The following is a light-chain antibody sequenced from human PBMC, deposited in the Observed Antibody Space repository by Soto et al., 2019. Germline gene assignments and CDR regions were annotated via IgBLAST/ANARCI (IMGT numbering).Light chain of an antibody. CDR3: QQYGSSSWT. J-gene: IGKJ1*01. CDR1: QSVSRSY. V-gene: IGKV3-20*01. Sequence: EIVLTQSPGTLSLSPGERATLSCRASQSVSRSYLAWYQQKPGQAPRLLIYGASSRATGIPDRFSGSGSGTDFTHTISRLEPEDFAVYYCQQYGSSSWTFGQGTKVEIK. CDR2: GAS.